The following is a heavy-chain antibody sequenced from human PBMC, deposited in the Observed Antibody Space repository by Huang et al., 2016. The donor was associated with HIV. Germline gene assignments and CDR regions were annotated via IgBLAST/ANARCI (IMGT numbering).Heavy chain of an antibody. D-gene: IGHD5-18*01. CDR2: ITPIFKNT. J-gene: IGHJ6*02. CDR3: ARPSDAAMIRDYYYPMDV. V-gene: IGHV1-69*01. CDR1: GGTFSTFG. Sequence: QVQLVQSEAEVKKPGSSVKVSCKASGGTFSTFGLSWVRQASGRGLGGQAGITPIFKNTYPPKKFQGRVPLTADESTNTASKELNSLTFEDPAVYYCARPSDAAMIRDYYYPMDVWGQGTTVTVS.